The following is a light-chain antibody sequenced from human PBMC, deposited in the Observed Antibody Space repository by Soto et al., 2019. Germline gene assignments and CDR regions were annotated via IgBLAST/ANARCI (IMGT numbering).Light chain of an antibody. CDR1: SSDVGAYTY. V-gene: IGLV2-8*01. Sequence: QSALTQPPSASGSPGQSVTISCTGTSSDVGAYTYVSWYQQHPGKAPKLMIYGVTERPSGVPDRFSGSKSGNTASLTVSGLQTEDEAYYYCSSYAGSNNYVFGIGTKVTV. J-gene: IGLJ1*01. CDR3: SSYAGSNNYV. CDR2: GVT.